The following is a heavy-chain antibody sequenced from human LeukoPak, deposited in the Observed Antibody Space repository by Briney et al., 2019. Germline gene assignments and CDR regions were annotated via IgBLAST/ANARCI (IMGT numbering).Heavy chain of an antibody. V-gene: IGHV4-59*01. D-gene: IGHD3-22*01. CDR3: ARGGDYYDSSGPSDAFDI. Sequence: SETLSLTCTVSGGSISSYYWSWIRQPPGKGLEWIGYIYYSGSTNYNPSLKSRVTISVDTSKNQFSLKLSSVTAADTAVYYCARGGDYYDSSGPSDAFDIWGQGTMVTVSS. J-gene: IGHJ3*02. CDR2: IYYSGST. CDR1: GGSISSYY.